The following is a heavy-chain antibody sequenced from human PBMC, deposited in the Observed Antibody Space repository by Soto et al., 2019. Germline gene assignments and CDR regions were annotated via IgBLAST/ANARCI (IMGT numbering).Heavy chain of an antibody. CDR3: ARQDTAMVTWFDP. CDR1: GGSISSGDYY. CDR2: IYYSGST. J-gene: IGHJ5*02. D-gene: IGHD5-18*01. V-gene: IGHV4-30-4*01. Sequence: QVQLQESGPGLVKPSQTLSLTCTVSGGSISSGDYYWSWIRQPPGKSLEWIGYIYYSGSTYYNPSLKSRVTISVDTSKNQFSLKLSSVTAADTAVYYCARQDTAMVTWFDPWGQGTLVTVSS.